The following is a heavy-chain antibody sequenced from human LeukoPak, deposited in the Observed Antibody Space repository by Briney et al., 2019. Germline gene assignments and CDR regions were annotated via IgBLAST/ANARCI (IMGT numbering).Heavy chain of an antibody. CDR2: IIPILGIA. V-gene: IGHV1-69*04. J-gene: IGHJ4*02. D-gene: IGHD3-16*02. Sequence: SVKVSCKASGGTFSSYAISWVRQAPGQGLEWMGRIIPILGIANYAQKFQGRVTITADKSTSTAYMELSSLRSEDTAVYYCARGMITFGGVIAQPFDYWGQGTLVTVSS. CDR1: GGTFSSYA. CDR3: ARGMITFGGVIAQPFDY.